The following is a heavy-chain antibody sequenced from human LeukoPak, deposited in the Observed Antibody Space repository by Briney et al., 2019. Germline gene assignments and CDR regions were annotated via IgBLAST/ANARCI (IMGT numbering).Heavy chain of an antibody. CDR2: IYYSGST. CDR3: ARHPYYDFWSGSGLNWFDP. CDR1: GGSISSYY. D-gene: IGHD3-3*01. V-gene: IGHV4-59*08. Sequence: SETLSLTCTVSGGSISSYYWSWIRQPPGKGLEWIGYIYYSGSTNYNPSLKSRVTISVDTSKNQFSLKLSSVTAADTAVYYCARHPYYDFWSGSGLNWFDPWGQGTLVTVSS. J-gene: IGHJ5*02.